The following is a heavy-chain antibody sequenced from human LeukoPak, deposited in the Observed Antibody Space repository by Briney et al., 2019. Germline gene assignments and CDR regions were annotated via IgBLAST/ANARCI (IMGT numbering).Heavy chain of an antibody. CDR1: GFTFSSYG. D-gene: IGHD6-13*01. V-gene: IGHV3-23*01. CDR2: ISGSGGST. J-gene: IGHJ4*02. Sequence: GGSLRLSCAASGFTFSSYGMSWVRQAPGKGLEWVSAISGSGGSTYYADSVKGRFTISRDNSKNTLYLQMNSLRAEDTAVYYCAKDSAGYSSSWTEFDYWGQGTLVTVSS. CDR3: AKDSAGYSSSWTEFDY.